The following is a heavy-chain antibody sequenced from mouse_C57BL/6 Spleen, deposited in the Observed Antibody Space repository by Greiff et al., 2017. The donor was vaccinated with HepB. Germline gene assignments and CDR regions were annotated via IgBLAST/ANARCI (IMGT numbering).Heavy chain of an antibody. CDR2: IDPSDSYT. V-gene: IGHV1-69*01. CDR1: GYTFTSYW. J-gene: IGHJ3*01. D-gene: IGHD2-2*01. CDR3: ARAVTTGFAY. Sequence: QVQLQQPGAELVMPGASVKLSCKASGYTFTSYWMHWVKQRPGQGLEWIGEIDPSDSYTNYNQKFKGKSTLTVDKSSSTAYMQLSSLTSEDSAVYYCARAVTTGFAYWGQGTLVTVSA.